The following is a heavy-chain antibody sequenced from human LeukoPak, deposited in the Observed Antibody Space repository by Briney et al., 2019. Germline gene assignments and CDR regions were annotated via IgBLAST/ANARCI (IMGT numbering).Heavy chain of an antibody. J-gene: IGHJ4*02. CDR2: IIPIFGIA. Sequence: SVKVSCKASGGTFSSYAISWVRQAPGQGLEWMGRIIPIFGIANYAQKFQGRVTITADKSTSSAYMELSSLRSEDTAVYYCARAEVDCSGGSCYDYCGQGTLVTVSS. V-gene: IGHV1-69*04. D-gene: IGHD2-15*01. CDR1: GGTFSSYA. CDR3: ARAEVDCSGGSCYDY.